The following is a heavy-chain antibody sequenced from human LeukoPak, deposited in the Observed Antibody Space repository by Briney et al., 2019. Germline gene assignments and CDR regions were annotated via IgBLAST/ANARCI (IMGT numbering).Heavy chain of an antibody. J-gene: IGHJ3*02. D-gene: IGHD3-22*01. Sequence: GGSLRLSCTASGFTFGDYAMSWVRQAPGKGLEWVGFIRSKAYGGTTEYAASVKGRFTISRDDSKSIAYLQMNSLKTEDTAVYYCTREGSAGVVVAFDAFDIWGQGTMVTVSS. CDR1: GFTFGDYA. V-gene: IGHV3-49*04. CDR3: TREGSAGVVVAFDAFDI. CDR2: IRSKAYGGTT.